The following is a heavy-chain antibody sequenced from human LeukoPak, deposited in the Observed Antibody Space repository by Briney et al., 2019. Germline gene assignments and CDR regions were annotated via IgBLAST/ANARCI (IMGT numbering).Heavy chain of an antibody. V-gene: IGHV3-30*03. Sequence: PGGSLRLSCAASGFTFSSYWMSWVRQAPGKGLEWVAVISDDGSNKDYADSVKGRFTISRDNFKNTLYLQMNSLRVEDTAVYHCARDPSNSGSYYVLDYWGQGTLVTVSS. CDR1: GFTFSSYW. J-gene: IGHJ4*02. CDR2: ISDDGSNK. D-gene: IGHD1-26*01. CDR3: ARDPSNSGSYYVLDY.